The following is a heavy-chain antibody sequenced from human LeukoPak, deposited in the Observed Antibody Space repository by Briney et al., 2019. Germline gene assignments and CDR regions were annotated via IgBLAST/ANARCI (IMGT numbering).Heavy chain of an antibody. CDR3: AREDCSGGSCYYFDS. J-gene: IGHJ4*02. V-gene: IGHV3-74*01. CDR2: ITNDGSST. Sequence: GGSLRLSCAASGLTFSSHWMHWVRQAPGKGLVWVSRITNDGSSTTYADSVKGRFTISRDNAKNMLYLQVNSLRAEDTAVYYCAREDCSGGSCYYFDSWGQGTLVTVSS. D-gene: IGHD2-15*01. CDR1: GLTFSSHW.